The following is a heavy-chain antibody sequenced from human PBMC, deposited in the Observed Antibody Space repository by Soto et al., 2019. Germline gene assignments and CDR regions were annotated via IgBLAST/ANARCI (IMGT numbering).Heavy chain of an antibody. D-gene: IGHD2-2*01. CDR1: GYTFTSHG. CDR3: ARDPSTSRFDY. V-gene: IGHV1-18*01. Sequence: QVLLVQSGPEVRKPGASVKVSCKASGYTFTSHGVSWLRQAPGQGLEWLGWISTYSGIRNYARKFQDRVTMGSDTSTITVYMELRSLTSNDTAMYYCARDPSTSRFDYWGQGTLVTVSS. CDR2: ISTYSGIR. J-gene: IGHJ4*02.